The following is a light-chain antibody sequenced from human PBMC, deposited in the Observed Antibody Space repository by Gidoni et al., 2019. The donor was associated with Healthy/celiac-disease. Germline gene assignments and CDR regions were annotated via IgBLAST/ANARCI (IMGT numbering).Light chain of an antibody. Sequence: QSALPQPASVSGSPGQSITISCTGTSSDVGSYNLVSWYQQHPGKAPKLMIYEVSKRPSGVSNRFSGSKSGNTASLTISGLQAEDEADYYCCSYAGSRGVVFGGGTKLTVL. J-gene: IGLJ2*01. CDR2: EVS. CDR1: SSDVGSYNL. V-gene: IGLV2-23*02. CDR3: CSYAGSRGVV.